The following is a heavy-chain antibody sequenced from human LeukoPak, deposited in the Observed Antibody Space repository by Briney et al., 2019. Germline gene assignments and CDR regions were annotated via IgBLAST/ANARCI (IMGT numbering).Heavy chain of an antibody. CDR3: ARGDARTVTTTGVLGDY. D-gene: IGHD4-17*01. CDR2: ISSSSSYI. Sequence: GGSLRLSCAASGFTFSIYAMSWVRQAPGKGLEWVSSISSSSSYIYYADSVKGRFTISRDNAKNSLYLQMNSLRAEDTAVYYCARGDARTVTTTGVLGDYWGQGTLVTVSS. V-gene: IGHV3-21*01. J-gene: IGHJ4*02. CDR1: GFTFSIYA.